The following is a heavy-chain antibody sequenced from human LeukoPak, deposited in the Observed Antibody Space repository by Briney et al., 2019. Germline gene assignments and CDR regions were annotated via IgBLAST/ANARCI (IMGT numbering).Heavy chain of an antibody. J-gene: IGHJ6*02. CDR1: GYTFTGYY. Sequence: AASVKVSCKASGYTFTGYYMHWVRQAPGQGLEWMGWISPNNGGANFAQKFQGRVTMTRDTSISTAYMELSSLTSDDTAVYYCARDQATTVTSYYYYGMDVWGQGTTVTVSS. CDR2: ISPNNGGA. D-gene: IGHD4-17*01. V-gene: IGHV1-2*02. CDR3: ARDQATTVTSYYYYGMDV.